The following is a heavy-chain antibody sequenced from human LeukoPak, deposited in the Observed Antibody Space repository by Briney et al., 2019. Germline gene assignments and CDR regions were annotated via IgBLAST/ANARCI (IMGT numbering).Heavy chain of an antibody. V-gene: IGHV1-18*01. CDR2: ISAYNGNT. D-gene: IGHD1-26*01. Sequence: ASVKVSCKASGYTFTSYGISWVRQAPGQGLEWIGRISAYNGNTNYAQKLQGRVTMTTDTSTSTAYMELRSLRSDDTAVYYCAREEWEGSSVDYWGQGTLVTVSS. CDR3: AREEWEGSSVDY. J-gene: IGHJ4*02. CDR1: GYTFTSYG.